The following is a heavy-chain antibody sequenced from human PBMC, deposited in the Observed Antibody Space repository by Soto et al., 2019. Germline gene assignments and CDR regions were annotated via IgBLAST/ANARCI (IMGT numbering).Heavy chain of an antibody. CDR1: GGSFSGYY. J-gene: IGHJ5*02. D-gene: IGHD5-18*01. CDR3: ARPKIQLLNTNWFDP. CDR2: INHSGST. V-gene: IGHV4-34*01. Sequence: LSLTCAVYGGSFSGYYWSWIRQPPGKGLEWIGEINHSGSTNYNPYLKSRVTISVDTSKNQFSLQLSSVTAADTAVYYFARPKIQLLNTNWFDPWGQGTLVTVAS.